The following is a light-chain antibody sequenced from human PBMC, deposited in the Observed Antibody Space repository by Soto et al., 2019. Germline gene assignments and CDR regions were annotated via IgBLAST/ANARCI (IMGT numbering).Light chain of an antibody. Sequence: DMQMSQAPSALSAWLAPSHKITYRASKSSSTYLNWYHQKPGKAPDLLIYAASSLKSGVPSRFSGSGSGTHFTLTITCLQPADFAIYYCQQNFSIPITFGGGTKVDIK. CDR1: KSSSTY. J-gene: IGKJ4*01. CDR2: AAS. CDR3: QQNFSIPIT. V-gene: IGKV1-39*01.